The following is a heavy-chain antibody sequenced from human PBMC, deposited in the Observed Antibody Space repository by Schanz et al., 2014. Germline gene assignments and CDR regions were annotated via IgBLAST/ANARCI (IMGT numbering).Heavy chain of an antibody. J-gene: IGHJ3*01. V-gene: IGHV3-23*01. CDR2: ISGSGGST. D-gene: IGHD2-8*01. CDR3: TTDNGHFAFDF. Sequence: EVQLLESGGGLVQPGGSLRLSCAASGFNFNNFAMTWVRQAPGKGLEGVIVISGSGGSTYYADSVRGRFTMSRDNSKNTLYLQMNSLETEDTAVYYCTTDNGHFAFDFWGQGTMVTVSS. CDR1: GFNFNNFA.